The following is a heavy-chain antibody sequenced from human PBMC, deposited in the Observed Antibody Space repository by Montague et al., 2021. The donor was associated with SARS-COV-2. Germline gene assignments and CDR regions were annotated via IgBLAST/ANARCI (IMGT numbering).Heavy chain of an antibody. V-gene: IGHV3-74*01. CDR2: INSDGTTT. CDR1: GFTFNSYW. Sequence: SLRLSCAASGFTFNSYWMHWVRQAPGKGLVWVSRINSDGTTTTYADSVKGRFTTSRDNAKDTLYLQMNSLRAEDTALYFCARGGPLSYYYGMTSGAKGPRSPSP. J-gene: IGHJ6*02. CDR3: ARGGPLSYYYGMTS. D-gene: IGHD1-14*01.